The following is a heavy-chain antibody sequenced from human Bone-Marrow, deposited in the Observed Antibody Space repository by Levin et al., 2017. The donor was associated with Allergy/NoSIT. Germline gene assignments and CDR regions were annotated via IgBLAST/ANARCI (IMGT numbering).Heavy chain of an antibody. Sequence: GESLKISCKSSGYTFTNYAFGWVRQAPGQGLEWVGWISAYNGNRDYAQKFQGRVTLTTDTSTSTVYLDLRSLRSDDTAVYYCARDRNEVRSDYYAMDVWGQGTTVTVSS. CDR1: GYTFTNYA. CDR2: ISAYNGNR. CDR3: ARDRNEVRSDYYAMDV. J-gene: IGHJ6*02. V-gene: IGHV1-18*01. D-gene: IGHD3-3*01.